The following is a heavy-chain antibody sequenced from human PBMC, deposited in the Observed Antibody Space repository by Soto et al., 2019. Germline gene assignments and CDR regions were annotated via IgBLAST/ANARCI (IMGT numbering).Heavy chain of an antibody. CDR1: GGSISSGGYY. CDR2: IYYSGST. D-gene: IGHD3-10*01. J-gene: IGHJ5*02. CDR3: VRDGGSNWFDP. V-gene: IGHV4-31*03. Sequence: SETLSLTCTVSGGSISSGGYYWSWIRQHPGKGLEWIGYIYYSGSTYYNPSLKSRVTISVDTSKNQFSLKLSSVTAADTAVYYCVRDGGSNWFDPWGQGTLVTAPQ.